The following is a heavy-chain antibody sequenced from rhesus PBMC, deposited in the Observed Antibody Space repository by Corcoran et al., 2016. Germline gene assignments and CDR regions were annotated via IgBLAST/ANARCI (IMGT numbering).Heavy chain of an antibody. V-gene: IGHV4-127*01. D-gene: IGHD6-31*01. CDR1: GYSISSGYG. CDR3: ASYSSGWYLGYYFDY. Sequence: QVQLQESGPGLVKPSETLSLTCAVSGYSISSGYGWSWIRQPPGKGLGWIGDLGGGSGSTNYNPSLKSRVTISKDTSKNQFSLKLSSVTAADTAVYYCASYSSGWYLGYYFDYWGQGVLVTVSS. CDR2: LGGGSGST. J-gene: IGHJ4*01.